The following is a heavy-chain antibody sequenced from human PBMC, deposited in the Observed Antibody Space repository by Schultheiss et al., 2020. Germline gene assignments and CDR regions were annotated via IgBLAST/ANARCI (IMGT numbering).Heavy chain of an antibody. CDR3: ARVSLYCSGGSCYAWFDP. V-gene: IGHV4-34*01. Sequence: SQTLSLTCTVYGGSFSGYYWSWIRQPAGKGLEWIGEIYHSGSTNYNPSLKSRVTISVDKSKNQFSLKLSSVTAADTAVYYCARVSLYCSGGSCYAWFDPWGQGTLVNVSS. CDR2: IYHSGST. D-gene: IGHD2-15*01. J-gene: IGHJ5*02. CDR1: GGSFSGYY.